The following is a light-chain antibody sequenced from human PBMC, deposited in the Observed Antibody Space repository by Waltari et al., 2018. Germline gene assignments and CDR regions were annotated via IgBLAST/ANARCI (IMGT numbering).Light chain of an antibody. J-gene: IGKJ2*01. CDR2: ETS. CDR3: QQYYDSYS. Sequence: EIVMTQSPATLSVSPGEGATLSCRARQGVATNLAWYQQKPDQAPRLLIYETSARATDVPARFSGSQYGTEFILTISSLQSEDSALYYCQQYYDSYSFGQGTKLQIK. CDR1: QGVATN. V-gene: IGKV3-15*01.